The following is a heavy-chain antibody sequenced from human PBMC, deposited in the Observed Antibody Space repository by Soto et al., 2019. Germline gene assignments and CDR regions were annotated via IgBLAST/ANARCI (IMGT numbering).Heavy chain of an antibody. CDR1: GYSFTSYW. J-gene: IGHJ6*02. Sequence: GESLKISCKGSGYSFTSYWISWVRQMPGKGLEWMGRIDPSDSYTNYIPSFQGHVTISADKSISTAYLQWSSLKASDTAMYYCVTDLVSSSWYGPVGMDVWGQGTTVTVSS. CDR2: IDPSDSYT. CDR3: VTDLVSSSWYGPVGMDV. V-gene: IGHV5-10-1*01. D-gene: IGHD6-13*01.